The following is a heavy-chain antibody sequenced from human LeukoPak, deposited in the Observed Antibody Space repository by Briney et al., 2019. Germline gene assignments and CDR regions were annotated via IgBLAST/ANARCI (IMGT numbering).Heavy chain of an antibody. D-gene: IGHD2-2*01. CDR3: ARGTHEYQFRASRNFDY. J-gene: IGHJ4*02. Sequence: ASVKVSCKASGYTFTSYGISWVRQAPGQGLEWMGWISAYNGNTNYAQKLQGRVTMTTDTSTSTAYMELRSLRSDDTAVYYCARGTHEYQFRASRNFDYWGQGTLVTVSS. CDR2: ISAYNGNT. CDR1: GYTFTSYG. V-gene: IGHV1-18*01.